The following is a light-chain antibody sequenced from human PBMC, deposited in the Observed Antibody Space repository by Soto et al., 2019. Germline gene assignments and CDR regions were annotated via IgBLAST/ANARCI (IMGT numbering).Light chain of an antibody. V-gene: IGKV1-9*01. J-gene: IGKJ3*01. CDR3: QQLNSYPIT. Sequence: DIQLTQSPSFLSASVGDRVTITCRDSQGINNCLGWYQQKPGKAPKLLIYAASTLQSGVPSRFSGSGSGTEFTLTISSLQPEDFATYYCQQLNSYPITFGPGTKVDI. CDR1: QGINNC. CDR2: AAS.